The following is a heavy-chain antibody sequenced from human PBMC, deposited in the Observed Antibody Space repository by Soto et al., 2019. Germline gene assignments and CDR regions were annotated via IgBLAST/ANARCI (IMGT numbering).Heavy chain of an antibody. V-gene: IGHV4-31*03. J-gene: IGHJ6*02. CDR3: ARDRLMATAGTARHYFGLDV. CDR2: IYYSGNT. D-gene: IGHD5-18*01. Sequence: SETLSLTCTVSGGSIRSGGYHWSWVRQNPRKGLEWIGNIYYSGNTYYNPSLKSRLTISVDTSKNQFSLNLSSVTAADTAVYYCARDRLMATAGTARHYFGLDVWGQGTTVTVSS. CDR1: GGSIRSGGYH.